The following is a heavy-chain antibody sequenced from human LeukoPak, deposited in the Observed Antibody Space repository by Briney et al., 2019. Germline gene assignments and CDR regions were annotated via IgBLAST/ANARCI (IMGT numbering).Heavy chain of an antibody. J-gene: IGHJ6*03. CDR1: GFTFSSYG. V-gene: IGHV3-33*06. D-gene: IGHD4-11*01. CDR3: AKGAGPSNDYMDV. Sequence: PGGSLRLSCAASGFTFSSYGMHWVRQAPGKGLEWVAVIYFDGSKKYYADSVKGRFTISRDNSVSTLYLQMNSLRAEDTAVYYCAKGAGPSNDYMDVWGKGTTVTVSS. CDR2: IYFDGSKK.